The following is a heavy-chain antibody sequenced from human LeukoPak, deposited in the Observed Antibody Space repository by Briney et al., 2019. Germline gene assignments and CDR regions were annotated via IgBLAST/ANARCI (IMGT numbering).Heavy chain of an antibody. D-gene: IGHD1-26*01. CDR3: ARGSRLLGRWFDP. V-gene: IGHV4-34*01. Sequence: PSETLSLTCAAYGGSFSGYYWSWLRQPPGKGLEWIGEINNSGSTNYNPSLKSRVTISVDTANNQFSLKLSFVTAADTDVYYCARGSRLLGRWFDPWGQGTLVTVSS. CDR1: GGSFSGYY. J-gene: IGHJ5*02. CDR2: INNSGST.